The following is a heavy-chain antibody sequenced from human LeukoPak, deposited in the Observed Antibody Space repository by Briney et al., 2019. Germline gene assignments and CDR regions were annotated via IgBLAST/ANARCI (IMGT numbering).Heavy chain of an antibody. J-gene: IGHJ4*02. Sequence: PSETLSLTCTVSGGSIGSSSYYWGWIRQPPGKGLEWFGRIYYSGSTYYNPSLKSRVTISVDTSKSLFSLKLSSVTAADTAVYYWARQSSEWASYFDYWGQGTLVTVSS. CDR1: GGSIGSSSYY. V-gene: IGHV4-39*01. CDR3: ARQSSEWASYFDY. CDR2: IYYSGST. D-gene: IGHD6-19*01.